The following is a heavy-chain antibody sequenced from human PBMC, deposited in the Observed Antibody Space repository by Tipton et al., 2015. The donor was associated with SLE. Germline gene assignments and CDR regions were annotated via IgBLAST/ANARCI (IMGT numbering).Heavy chain of an antibody. J-gene: IGHJ6*03. CDR2: ISWDGDKT. D-gene: IGHD2-2*01. Sequence: GSLRLSCAASGFTFDNYVMHWVRQAPGKGLEWVSLISWDGDKTYYADSVKGRFTISRDNTKNSLYLQMNSLRPEDTALYYCAKEYCSSTSCYFPYYYFYYMDVWGKGTTVTVSS. CDR3: AKEYCSSTSCYFPYYYFYYMDV. CDR1: GFTFDNYV. V-gene: IGHV3-43D*03.